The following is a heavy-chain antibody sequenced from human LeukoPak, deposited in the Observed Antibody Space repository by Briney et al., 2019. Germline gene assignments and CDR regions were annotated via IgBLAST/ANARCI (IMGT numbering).Heavy chain of an antibody. D-gene: IGHD3-10*01. CDR1: GYTFTDYD. Sequence: GASVKVSCETSGYTFTDYDITWVRQAPGQGLEWMGRVSPYNGNTYYSQRFQDRVTITKETSTGTAYIDLRNLRTDDTAMYYCARNGRVRRVVKDLFEYWGQGTLVAVSS. V-gene: IGHV1-18*01. J-gene: IGHJ4*02. CDR3: ARNGRVRRVVKDLFEY. CDR2: VSPYNGNT.